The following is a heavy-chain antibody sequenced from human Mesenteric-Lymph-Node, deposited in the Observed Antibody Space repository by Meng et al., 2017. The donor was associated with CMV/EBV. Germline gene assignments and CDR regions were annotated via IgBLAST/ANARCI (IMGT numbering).Heavy chain of an antibody. CDR1: GFTFSSYS. D-gene: IGHD3-10*01. J-gene: IGHJ4*02. CDR3: ARPDHRGGIGY. Sequence: LSLTCAASGFTFSSYSMNWVRQAPGKGLEWVSSISSSSSYIYYADSVKGRFTISRDNAKNSLYLQMNSLRAEDTAVYYCARPDHRGGIGYWGQGTLVTVSS. V-gene: IGHV3-21*01. CDR2: ISSSSSYI.